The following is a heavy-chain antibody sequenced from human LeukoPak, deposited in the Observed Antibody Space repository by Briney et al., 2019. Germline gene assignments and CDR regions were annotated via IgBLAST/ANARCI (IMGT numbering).Heavy chain of an antibody. D-gene: IGHD6-13*01. CDR2: ISSDGFTM. CDR3: AKPLGTGIAAAGDLFDY. V-gene: IGHV3-11*01. CDR1: GFTFSDYY. J-gene: IGHJ4*02. Sequence: GGSLRLSCAASGFTFSDYYMNWIRQAPGTGLEWVSYISSDGFTMYYADSVKGRFTISRDNAKNSLYLQMNSLRAEDTAVYYCAKPLGTGIAAAGDLFDYWGQGTLVTVSS.